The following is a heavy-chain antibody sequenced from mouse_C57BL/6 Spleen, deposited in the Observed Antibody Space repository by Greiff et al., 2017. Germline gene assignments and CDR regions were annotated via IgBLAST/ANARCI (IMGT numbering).Heavy chain of an antibody. J-gene: IGHJ4*01. V-gene: IGHV2-2*01. CDR1: GFSLTSYG. CDR2: IWSGGST. D-gene: IGHD1-1*01. CDR3: ARKGLHYGSSLYAMDY. Sequence: QVQLQQSGPGLVQPSQSLSITCTVSGFSLTSYGVHWVRQSPGKGLEWLGVIWSGGSTDYNAAFISRLSISKDNSKSKVFFKMNSLQADDTAIYYCARKGLHYGSSLYAMDYWGQGTSVTVSS.